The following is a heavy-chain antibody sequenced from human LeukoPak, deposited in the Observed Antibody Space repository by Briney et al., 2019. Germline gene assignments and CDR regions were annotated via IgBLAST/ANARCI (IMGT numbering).Heavy chain of an antibody. V-gene: IGHV1-8*01. CDR3: ARAGGYCGRISCPYYFDY. J-gene: IGHJ4*02. D-gene: IGHD2-15*01. Sequence: ASVKVSCKASGYAFTSYDINWVRQATGQGLEWMGWMNPNTGNTGYAQKFQGRVSMTRNTSISTAYMELSSLRSEDTAVYYCARAGGYCGRISCPYYFDYWGQGSLVAVSS. CDR1: GYAFTSYD. CDR2: MNPNTGNT.